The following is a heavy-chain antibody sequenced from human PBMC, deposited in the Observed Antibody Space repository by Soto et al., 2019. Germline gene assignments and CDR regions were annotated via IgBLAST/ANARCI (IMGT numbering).Heavy chain of an antibody. CDR1: GYIFTNYW. Sequence: GESVKISCKGSGYIFTNYWIGWVRQMPGKGLEWMGIIYPGDSDTKYSPSFRGQVTISADKSINTAYLQWSSLKASDTAMYYCASLSRLEPRSAFDYWGQGTLVTVSS. D-gene: IGHD1-1*01. V-gene: IGHV5-51*01. CDR3: ASLSRLEPRSAFDY. CDR2: IYPGDSDT. J-gene: IGHJ4*02.